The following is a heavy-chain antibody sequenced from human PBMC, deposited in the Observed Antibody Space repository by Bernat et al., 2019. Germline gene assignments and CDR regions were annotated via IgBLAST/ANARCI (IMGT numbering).Heavy chain of an antibody. CDR3: AKDGPYCSSTSCSPDY. D-gene: IGHD2-2*01. J-gene: IGHJ4*02. CDR1: GFTFSSYG. CDR2: ISYDGSNK. Sequence: QVQLVESGGGVVQPGRSLRLSCAASGFTFSSYGMHWVRQAPGKGLEWVAVISYDGSNKYYAGSVKGRFTISRDNSKNTLYLQMNSLRAEDTAVYYCAKDGPYCSSTSCSPDYWGQGTLVTVSS. V-gene: IGHV3-30*18.